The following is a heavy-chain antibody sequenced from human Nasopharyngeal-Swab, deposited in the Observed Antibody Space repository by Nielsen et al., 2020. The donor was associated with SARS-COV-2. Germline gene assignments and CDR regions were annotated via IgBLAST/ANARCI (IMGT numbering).Heavy chain of an antibody. Sequence: SETLSLTCTVSGGSISSYYWSWIQQPPGKGLEWIGYIYYSGSTNYNPSLKSRVTISVDTSKNQFSLKLSSVTAADTAVYYCARDRVAAGMDAWGKGTTVTVSS. CDR2: IYYSGST. J-gene: IGHJ6*03. CDR3: ARDRVAAGMDA. V-gene: IGHV4-59*01. CDR1: GGSISSYY. D-gene: IGHD3-10*01.